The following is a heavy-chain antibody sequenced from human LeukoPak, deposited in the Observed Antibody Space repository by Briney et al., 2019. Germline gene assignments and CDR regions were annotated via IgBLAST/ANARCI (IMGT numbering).Heavy chain of an antibody. J-gene: IGHJ4*02. CDR3: ARGDILTGYYWDY. Sequence: GAPVKVSCKASGGTFSSYAISWVRQAPGQGLEWMGRIIPILGIANYAQKFQGRVTITADKSTSTAYMELSSLRSEDTAVYYCARGDILTGYYWDYWGQGTLVTVSS. D-gene: IGHD3-9*01. CDR2: IIPILGIA. V-gene: IGHV1-69*04. CDR1: GGTFSSYA.